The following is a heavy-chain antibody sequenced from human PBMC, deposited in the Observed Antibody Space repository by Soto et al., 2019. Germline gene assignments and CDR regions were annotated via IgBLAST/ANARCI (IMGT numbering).Heavy chain of an antibody. V-gene: IGHV1-46*01. D-gene: IGHD3-9*01. CDR1: GYTFSNYY. Sequence: ASVKVSCKASGYTFSNYYMHWVRQAPGQGLEWMGLINPSGGGTRYAQKFQDRDAMTRDTSTTTVYMELSSLKSEDTAVYYCARGPSTGYSEAFDYLGQGTLVTVSS. CDR3: ARGPSTGYSEAFDY. J-gene: IGHJ4*02. CDR2: INPSGGGT.